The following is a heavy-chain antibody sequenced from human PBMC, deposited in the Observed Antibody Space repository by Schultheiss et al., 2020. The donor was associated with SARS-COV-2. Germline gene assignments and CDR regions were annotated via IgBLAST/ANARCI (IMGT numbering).Heavy chain of an antibody. D-gene: IGHD3-3*01. CDR3: ARDREYYDFWSGYWPIKYNWFDP. V-gene: IGHV3-21*01. Sequence: GGSLRLSCAASGFTVSSNYMSWVRQAPGKGLEWVSSISSSSSYIYYADSVKGRFTISRDNAKNSLYLQMNSLRAEDTAVYYCARDREYYDFWSGYWPIKYNWFDPWGQGTLVTVSS. J-gene: IGHJ5*02. CDR2: ISSSSSYI. CDR1: GFTVSSNY.